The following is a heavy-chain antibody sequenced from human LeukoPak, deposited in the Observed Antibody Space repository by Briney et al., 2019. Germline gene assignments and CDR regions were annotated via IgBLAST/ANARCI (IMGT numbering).Heavy chain of an antibody. Sequence: PGGSLRLSCAASGLTFSTYGMHWVRQAPGKGLEWVAVIWYDGSNKYYADSVKGRFTISRDNSKNTLYLQMNSLRAEDTAVYYCAKDSNEGFDYWGQGTLVTVSS. J-gene: IGHJ4*02. V-gene: IGHV3-30*02. CDR3: AKDSNEGFDY. D-gene: IGHD2-2*01. CDR1: GLTFSTYG. CDR2: IWYDGSNK.